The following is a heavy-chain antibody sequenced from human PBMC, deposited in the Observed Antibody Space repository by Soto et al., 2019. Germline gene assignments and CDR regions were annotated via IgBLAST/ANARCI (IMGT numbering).Heavy chain of an antibody. V-gene: IGHV4-61*08. D-gene: IGHD3-10*01. J-gene: IGHJ6*02. CDR3: ARDEVGSYYGSGRVRYDGMDV. Sequence: SETLSLTCTVSGGSISSGGYYWSWIRQHPGKGLEWIGYIYYSGSTNYNPSLKSRVTISVDTSKNQFSLKLSSVTAADTAVYYCARDEVGSYYGSGRVRYDGMDVWGQGTKVTVYS. CDR2: IYYSGST. CDR1: GGSISSGGYY.